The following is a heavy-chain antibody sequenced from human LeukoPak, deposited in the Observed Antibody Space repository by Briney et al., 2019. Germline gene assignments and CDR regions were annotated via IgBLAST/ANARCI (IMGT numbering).Heavy chain of an antibody. V-gene: IGHV5-51*01. Sequence: RGESLRISCKGSGYRFTHSWIAWVRQMPGKGLEWMGITFPGDSDTRYSPSFLGQVSISADNSLNTAYLQWNNLSASDTAMYYCARPGEDENSGYEYWGQGTQVIVSS. CDR3: ARPGEDENSGYEY. CDR1: GYRFTHSW. D-gene: IGHD3-22*01. CDR2: TFPGDSDT. J-gene: IGHJ4*02.